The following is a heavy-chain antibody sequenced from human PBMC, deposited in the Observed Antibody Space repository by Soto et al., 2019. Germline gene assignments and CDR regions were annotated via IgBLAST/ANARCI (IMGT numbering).Heavy chain of an antibody. CDR3: ASQSSEWLLFAS. CDR1: GFTFSSYS. Sequence: EVQLVESGGGLVQPGGSLRLSCAASGFTFSSYSMNWVRQAPGNGLEWVSYISSSSSTIYYADSGKGRFTISRDNAKHSLYLRMNSLLAEDPAVYYCASQSSEWLLFASWGQGTLVTVSS. CDR2: ISSSSSTI. J-gene: IGHJ4*02. D-gene: IGHD5-12*01. V-gene: IGHV3-48*01.